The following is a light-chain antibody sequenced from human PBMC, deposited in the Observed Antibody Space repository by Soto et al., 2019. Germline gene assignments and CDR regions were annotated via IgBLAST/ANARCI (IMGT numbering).Light chain of an antibody. CDR2: WAS. J-gene: IGKJ1*01. Sequence: DVVLTQSPDSLAVSLGERATINCKSSQNILYSSDNRNYLAWYQQKPGQPPKLLISWASTRESGVPDRFSGRGSGTDFTLTITGLQAEDVAVYSCHQYYSTPRTFGQGTKVEIK. CDR3: HQYYSTPRT. V-gene: IGKV4-1*01. CDR1: QNILYSSDNRNY.